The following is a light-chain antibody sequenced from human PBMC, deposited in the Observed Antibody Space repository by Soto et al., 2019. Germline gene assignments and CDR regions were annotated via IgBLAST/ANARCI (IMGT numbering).Light chain of an antibody. Sequence: QSVLTQPPSVSAAPGQTVTISCSGSNSNIGNNYVSWYQQFPGTAPKVLIYDNNKRPSGIPDRFSGSKSATSATLVITGLQTGDKADYYCGAWDSSLHAGVFGGGTKLTVL. J-gene: IGLJ2*01. V-gene: IGLV1-51*01. CDR3: GAWDSSLHAGV. CDR2: DNN. CDR1: NSNIGNNY.